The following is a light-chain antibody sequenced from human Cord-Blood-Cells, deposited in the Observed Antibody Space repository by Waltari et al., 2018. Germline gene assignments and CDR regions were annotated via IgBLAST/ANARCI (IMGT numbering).Light chain of an antibody. V-gene: IGLV2-14*03. J-gene: IGLJ1*01. CDR2: DVS. CDR3: SSYTSSNPYV. Sequence: QSALTQPASVSGSPGQSITISCPGTSSDVGGYNYVSWYQQHPGKAPKLMIYDVSNRPSGVTMRFSGSKSGNTASLTISGLQAEDEADYYCSSYTSSNPYVFGTGTKVTVL. CDR1: SSDVGGYNY.